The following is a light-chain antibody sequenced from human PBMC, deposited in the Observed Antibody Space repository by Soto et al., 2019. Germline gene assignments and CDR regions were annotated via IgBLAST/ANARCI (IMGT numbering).Light chain of an antibody. CDR2: RTS. V-gene: IGKV3-11*01. J-gene: IGKJ4*01. CDR3: QQRSNWPRLT. Sequence: EIVLTQSPGTLSLSPGERATLSCRASQNVNSNFLAWYQQKPGQAPRLLIYRTSNRATGIPARFSGSGSGTDFTLTISSLEPEDFAVYYCQQRSNWPRLTFGGGTKVDIK. CDR1: QNVNSN.